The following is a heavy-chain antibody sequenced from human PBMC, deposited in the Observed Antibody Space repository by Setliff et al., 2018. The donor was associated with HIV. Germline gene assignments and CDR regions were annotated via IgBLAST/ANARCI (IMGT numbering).Heavy chain of an antibody. J-gene: IGHJ4*02. V-gene: IGHV4-34*01. CDR1: GGSFSGYY. D-gene: IGHD1-26*01. Sequence: PSETLSLTCAVYGGSFSGYYWSWIRQPPGKGLGWIGEINHSGSTNYKPSLKSRVTISVDMSKNQVSLKVSSVTAADTAVYYCARGHGVYSGSYLAVYFDYWGQGTLVTV. CDR2: INHSGST. CDR3: ARGHGVYSGSYLAVYFDY.